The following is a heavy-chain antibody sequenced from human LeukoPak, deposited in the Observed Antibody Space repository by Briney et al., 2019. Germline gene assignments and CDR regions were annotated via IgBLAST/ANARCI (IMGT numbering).Heavy chain of an antibody. CDR3: ARGGGRGDYNERYYFDY. D-gene: IGHD3-22*01. J-gene: IGHJ4*02. Sequence: GGSLRLSCAASGFTFSSYWMHWVRQAPGKGLVWVSRINSDGGSTSYTDSVKGRFTISRDNAKNTLYLQMNSLTAEDTAVYYCARGGGRGDYNERYYFDYWGQGTLVTVSS. V-gene: IGHV3-74*01. CDR2: INSDGGST. CDR1: GFTFSSYW.